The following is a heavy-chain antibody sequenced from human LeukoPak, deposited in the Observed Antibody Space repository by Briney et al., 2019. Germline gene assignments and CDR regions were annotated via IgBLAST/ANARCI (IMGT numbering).Heavy chain of an antibody. CDR2: MNPKSGNT. CDR1: GYSFSSHD. Sequence: ASVKVSCKASGYSFSSHDINWVRQATGQGLEWMGWMNPKSGNTDHAQKFQGRVTMSRNTSISVAYLELSSLRSEDTAVYYCARAPLAPNGDYYYYYYMDVWGKGTTVTVSS. J-gene: IGHJ6*03. CDR3: ARAPLAPNGDYYYYYYMDV. D-gene: IGHD2-8*01. V-gene: IGHV1-8*01.